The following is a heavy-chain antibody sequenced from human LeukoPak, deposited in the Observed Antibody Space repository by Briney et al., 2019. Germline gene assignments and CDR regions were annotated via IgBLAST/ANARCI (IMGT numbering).Heavy chain of an antibody. J-gene: IGHJ5*02. CDR1: GGSFSGYY. CDR2: INHSGST. D-gene: IGHD4-17*01. Sequence: SETLSLTCAVYGGSFSGYYWSWIRQPPGKGLEWIGEINHSGSTYYNPSLKSRVTISVDTSKNQFSLKLSSVTAADTAVYYCARGSLTTSTTVTPQGGKTWFDPWGQGTLVTVSS. V-gene: IGHV4-34*01. CDR3: ARGSLTTSTTVTPQGGKTWFDP.